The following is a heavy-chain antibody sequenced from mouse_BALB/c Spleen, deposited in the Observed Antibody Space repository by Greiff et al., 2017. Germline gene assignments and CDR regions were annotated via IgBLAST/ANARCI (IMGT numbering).Heavy chain of an antibody. CDR1: GFSLTSYG. CDR2: IWAGGST. D-gene: IGHD2-1*01. J-gene: IGHJ4*01. V-gene: IGHV2-9*02. CDR3: ARDENLRWDAMDY. Sequence: QVQLKESGPGLVAPSQSLSITCTVSGFSLTSYGVHWVRQPPGKGLEWLGVIWAGGSTNYNSALMSRLSISKDNSKSQIFLKMNSLQTDYTAMYYCARDENLRWDAMDYWGQGTSVTVSS.